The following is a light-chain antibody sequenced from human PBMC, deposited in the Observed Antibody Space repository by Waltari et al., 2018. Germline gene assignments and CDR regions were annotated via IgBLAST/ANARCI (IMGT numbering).Light chain of an antibody. Sequence: QSVLTQPPSASGTPGQTVHISCSGRCSNLGRTPVHWYQQHQGTAPKLLIYSNIQRTPGVPDRISGSKSGTSDSLAISGLQSEDEGDYYCAAWDDRLNGMYVFGTGTKVTVL. V-gene: IGLV1-44*01. CDR1: CSNLGRTP. CDR2: SNI. J-gene: IGLJ1*01. CDR3: AAWDDRLNGMYV.